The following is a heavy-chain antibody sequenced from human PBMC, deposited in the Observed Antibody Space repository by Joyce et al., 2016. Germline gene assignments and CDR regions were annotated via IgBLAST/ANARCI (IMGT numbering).Heavy chain of an antibody. J-gene: IGHJ4*02. CDR3: VRNHCSDGSCHAYFDS. D-gene: IGHD2-15*01. CDR1: GFTFNTYS. CDR2: IFSNGIGT. V-gene: IGHV3-48*01. Sequence: EVQLVESGGGLVQPGGSLRLSCAASGFTFNTYSMNWVRQAPGKGLEWISYIFSNGIGTFYADSVRGRFTISRDNDKNSLHLQMNSLRAEDTAVYYCVRNHCSDGSCHAYFDSWGQGTLVTVSS.